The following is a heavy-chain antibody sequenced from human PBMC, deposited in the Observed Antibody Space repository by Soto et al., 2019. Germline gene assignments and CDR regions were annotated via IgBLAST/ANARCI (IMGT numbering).Heavy chain of an antibody. CDR3: ARGDREDIAVVIGARPGEYGVDV. J-gene: IGHJ6*02. Sequence: QVQLVESGVGVIQPGRSLRLSCAASGFTFRIYAMHWVRQAPGKGLACVAVISYDGSNKFYRDSVKGRFTISRDNSKNTLYLQRNSLRYEDTAVHYCARGDREDIAVVIGARPGEYGVDVWGQGTTVTVSS. CDR2: ISYDGSNK. V-gene: IGHV3-30-3*01. D-gene: IGHD2-15*01. CDR1: GFTFRIYA.